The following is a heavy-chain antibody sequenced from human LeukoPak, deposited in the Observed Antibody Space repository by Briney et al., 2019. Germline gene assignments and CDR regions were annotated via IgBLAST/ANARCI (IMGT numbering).Heavy chain of an antibody. D-gene: IGHD6-19*01. CDR1: GGSISSYY. CDR2: IYYSGST. J-gene: IGHJ4*02. CDR3: ARRGPGYSSGWYDFDY. Sequence: SETLSLTCTVSGGSISSYYWSWIRQPPGKGLEWNGYIYYSGSTNYNPSLKSRVTISVDTSKNQFSLKLSSGTAADTAVYYCARRGPGYSSGWYDFDYWGQGTLVTVSS. V-gene: IGHV4-59*08.